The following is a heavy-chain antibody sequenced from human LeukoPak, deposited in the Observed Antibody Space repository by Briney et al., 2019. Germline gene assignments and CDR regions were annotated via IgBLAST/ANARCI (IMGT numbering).Heavy chain of an antibody. V-gene: IGHV4-59*01. D-gene: IGHD3-22*01. CDR2: TYYSGSA. J-gene: IGHJ4*02. Sequence: SETLSLTCTVSGGSISNYFWSWIRQPPGKGLEWIGYTYYSGSANYNPSLKSRVTISVDTSKNQFSLKLSSVTAADTAVYYCARDGSSSGYYDYWGQGTLVTVSS. CDR1: GGSISNYF. CDR3: ARDGSSSGYYDY.